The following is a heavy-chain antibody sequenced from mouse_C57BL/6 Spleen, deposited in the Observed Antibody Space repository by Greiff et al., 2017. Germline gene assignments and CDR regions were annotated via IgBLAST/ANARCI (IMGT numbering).Heavy chain of an antibody. CDR1: GYTFTSYW. J-gene: IGHJ3*01. Sequence: QVQLQQPGAELVKPGASVKMSCKASGYTFTSYWITWVKQRPGQGLEWIGDIFPGSGSTNYNEKFKSKATLTVDTSSRTAYMQLISLTSEDSAVYYCARGGSYYDYEGGLAYWGQGTLVTVSA. V-gene: IGHV1-55*01. CDR3: ARGGSYYDYEGGLAY. D-gene: IGHD2-4*01. CDR2: IFPGSGST.